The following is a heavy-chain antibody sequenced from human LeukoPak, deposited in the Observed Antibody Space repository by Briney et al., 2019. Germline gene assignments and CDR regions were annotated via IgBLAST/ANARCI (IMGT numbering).Heavy chain of an antibody. Sequence: SETLSLTCTVSGGSISSYYWSWIRQPPGKGLEWIACISYSGSTKYNPSLKSRVTISVDTSKNQLSLKLSSVTAADTAVYYCAKSANGYSSSWGQGTLVTVSS. CDR3: AKSANGYSSS. V-gene: IGHV4-59*08. CDR2: ISYSGST. J-gene: IGHJ5*02. CDR1: GGSISSYY. D-gene: IGHD5-18*01.